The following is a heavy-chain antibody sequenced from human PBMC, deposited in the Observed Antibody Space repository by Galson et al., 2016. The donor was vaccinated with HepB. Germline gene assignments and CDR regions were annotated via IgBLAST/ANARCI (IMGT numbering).Heavy chain of an antibody. D-gene: IGHD3-10*01. CDR3: ARARDRYGSGGPLDY. CDR1: GFTFSPFA. J-gene: IGHJ4*02. V-gene: IGHV3-30-3*01. Sequence: SLRLSCAASGFTFSPFAIHWVRQAPGKVLEWVAMISYDGSNKYYADSVKGRFTISRDNPKNTPYLQMDSLRIEDTAIYSCARARDRYGSGGPLDYWGQGSLVTVSS. CDR2: ISYDGSNK.